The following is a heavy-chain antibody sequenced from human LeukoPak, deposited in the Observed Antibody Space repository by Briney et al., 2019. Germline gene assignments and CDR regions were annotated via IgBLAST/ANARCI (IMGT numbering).Heavy chain of an antibody. CDR1: GFTFSSYG. D-gene: IGHD3-22*01. CDR3: ARNNLKYDSRPHPDY. CDR2: IWYDGSNK. J-gene: IGHJ4*02. V-gene: IGHV3-33*01. Sequence: GRSLRLSCAASGFTFSSYGMHWVRQAPGKGLEWVAVIWYDGSNKYYADSVKGRFTISRDNSKNTLYLQMNSLRAEDTAVYYCARNNLKYDSRPHPDYWGQGTLVTVSP.